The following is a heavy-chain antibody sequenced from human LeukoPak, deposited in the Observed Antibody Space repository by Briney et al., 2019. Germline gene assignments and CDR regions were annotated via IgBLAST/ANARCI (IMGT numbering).Heavy chain of an antibody. V-gene: IGHV4-59*01. J-gene: IGHJ6*03. CDR3: ARDIGRRSGWPNYYYYYYMDV. D-gene: IGHD6-19*01. Sequence: SETLSLTCTVSNGSISSYYWSWIRQPPGKGLEWIGYIYYSGSTNYNPSLKSRVTISVDTSKNQFSLKLSSVTAADTAVYFCARDIGRRSGWPNYYYYYYMDVWGKGTTVTISS. CDR1: NGSISSYY. CDR2: IYYSGST.